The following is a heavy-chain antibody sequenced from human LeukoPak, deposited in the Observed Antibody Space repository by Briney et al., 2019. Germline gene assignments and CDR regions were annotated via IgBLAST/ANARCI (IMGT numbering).Heavy chain of an antibody. CDR1: GFTVSTYY. J-gene: IGHJ4*02. CDR2: IYSGGST. Sequence: GGSLRLSCAASGFTVSTYYMTWVRQAPGKGLGCVSVIYSGGSTYYADSVKGRFTVSRDNSKNTLYLQTNSLRAEDTAMYYCARGLGYCTSTTCLLPFDYWGQGTLVTVSS. D-gene: IGHD2-2*01. V-gene: IGHV3-53*01. CDR3: ARGLGYCTSTTCLLPFDY.